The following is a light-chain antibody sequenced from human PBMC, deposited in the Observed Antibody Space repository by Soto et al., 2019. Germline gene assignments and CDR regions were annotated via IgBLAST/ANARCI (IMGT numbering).Light chain of an antibody. Sequence: VLTQPASVSGSPGQSITISCIGTSSDVGGYNYVSWYQQQAGKAPKLIIHEVSSRPSGVSNRFSGSKSGNTASLTISGLQAEDEADYYCDSYTSSRAYVFGIGTKVTVL. J-gene: IGLJ1*01. CDR2: EVS. CDR3: DSYTSSRAYV. CDR1: SSDVGGYNY. V-gene: IGLV2-14*01.